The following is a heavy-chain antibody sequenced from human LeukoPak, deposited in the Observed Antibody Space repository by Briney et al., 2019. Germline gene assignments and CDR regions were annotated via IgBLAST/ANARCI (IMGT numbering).Heavy chain of an antibody. J-gene: IGHJ5*02. Sequence: GASVKVSCKASGYTFTSYYMHWVRQAPGQGLEWMGLINPTGGSTGHAQKFQGRVTMTRDMSTSTDYMELSSLRSEDTAVYYCARVVTPRYCSTTSCYWKAWFDPWGQGTLVTVSS. CDR3: ARVVTPRYCSTTSCYWKAWFDP. V-gene: IGHV1-46*01. CDR2: INPTGGST. D-gene: IGHD2-2*01. CDR1: GYTFTSYY.